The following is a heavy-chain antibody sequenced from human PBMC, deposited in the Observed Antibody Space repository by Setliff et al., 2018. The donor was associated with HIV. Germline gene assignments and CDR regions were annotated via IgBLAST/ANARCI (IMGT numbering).Heavy chain of an antibody. V-gene: IGHV3-73*01. D-gene: IGHD2-2*01. CDR1: GFTFSGSF. J-gene: IGHJ4*02. Sequence: GSLRLSCAASGFTFSGSFMHWVRQAPGKGLEWVGRVRTKANNYATTYAAPVRGRFTISRDDSKNTAYLQMNSLKNEDAAVYYCVRHSDPADWGQGTPVTVSS. CDR2: VRTKANNYAT. CDR3: VRHSDPAD.